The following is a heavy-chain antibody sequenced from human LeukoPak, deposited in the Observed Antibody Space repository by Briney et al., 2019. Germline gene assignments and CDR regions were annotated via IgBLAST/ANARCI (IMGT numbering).Heavy chain of an antibody. CDR2: ISSSSSYI. V-gene: IGHV3-21*01. CDR1: GFTFSSYN. J-gene: IGHJ4*02. D-gene: IGHD3-22*01. Sequence: GGSLRLYCAASGFTFSSYNLNWVRQAPGKGLEWVSSISSSSSYIYYADSVKGRFTISRDNAKNSLYLQMNSLRAEDTGVYYCAREDYYDSSGYSHRFDYWGQGTLVTVSS. CDR3: AREDYYDSSGYSHRFDY.